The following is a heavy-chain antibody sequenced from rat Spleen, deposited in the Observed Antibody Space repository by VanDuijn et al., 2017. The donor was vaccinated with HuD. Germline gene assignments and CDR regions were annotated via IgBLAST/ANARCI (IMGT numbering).Heavy chain of an antibody. CDR1: GFTFSDYY. V-gene: IGHV5-20*01. J-gene: IGHJ4*01. Sequence: EVQLVESDGGLVQPGRSLKLSCAASGFTFSDYYMAWVRQAPTKGLEWVATISSDGGRNFYRDSVKGRFTISRDNAKSTLYLQMNSLRSEDTATYYCTTDKGSYMGYYVMDAWGQGASVTVSS. D-gene: IGHD1-2*01. CDR2: ISSDGGRN. CDR3: TTDKGSYMGYYVMDA.